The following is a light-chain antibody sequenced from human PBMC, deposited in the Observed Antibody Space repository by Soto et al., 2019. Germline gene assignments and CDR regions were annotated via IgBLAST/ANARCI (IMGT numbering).Light chain of an antibody. V-gene: IGKV3-15*01. CDR2: GAS. CDR1: QSISSN. CDR3: QQYNDWPPIT. Sequence: VLTQSPGTLSMSPGERATFSCRASQSISSNYLAWYQQKPGQPPRLVIYGASTRATGVPARFSGSGSGTEFTLTISSLQSEDFAVYYCQQYNDWPPITFGQGTRLEIK. J-gene: IGKJ5*01.